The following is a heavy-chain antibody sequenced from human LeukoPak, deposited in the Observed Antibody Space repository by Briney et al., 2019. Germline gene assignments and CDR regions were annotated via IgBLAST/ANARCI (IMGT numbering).Heavy chain of an antibody. CDR1: GYTFTNYG. Sequence: ASVKVSCKTSGYTFTNYGISWVRQAPGQGLEWMGWINPYNDNTNYAQKLQGRVTMTTDTSTSTAYMELRRLRSDDTAVYYCARAKDQPKEYYYYYYMDVWGKGTMITVSS. J-gene: IGHJ6*03. CDR2: INPYNDNT. V-gene: IGHV1-18*01. CDR3: ARAKDQPKEYYYYYYMDV. D-gene: IGHD2-2*01.